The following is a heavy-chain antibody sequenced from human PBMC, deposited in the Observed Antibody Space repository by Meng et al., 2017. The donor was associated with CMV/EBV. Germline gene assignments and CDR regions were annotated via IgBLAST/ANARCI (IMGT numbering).Heavy chain of an antibody. J-gene: IGHJ4*02. CDR2: IYYSGST. CDR3: ARGAYYDSSGYYYVLGIRDKHYFDY. D-gene: IGHD3-22*01. V-gene: IGHV4-39*01. Sequence: WGWIRQPPGKGLEWIGSIYYSGSTYYNPSLKSRVTISVDTSTNQFSLKLSSVTAADTAVYYCARGAYYDSSGYYYVLGIRDKHYFDYWGQGTLVTVSS.